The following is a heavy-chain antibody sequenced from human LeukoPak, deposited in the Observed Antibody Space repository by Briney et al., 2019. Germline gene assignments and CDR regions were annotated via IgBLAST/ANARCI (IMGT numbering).Heavy chain of an antibody. J-gene: IGHJ4*02. Sequence: GGSLRLSCAASGFTVSTNYMSWVRQAPGKGLEWVSDIYSGGTTYYADSVKGRFTISRDNSKNTLYLQMNSLRTEDTALYYCAKGRYYGSGRYFDSWGQGTLVTVSS. CDR3: AKGRYYGSGRYFDS. D-gene: IGHD3-10*01. CDR1: GFTVSTNY. V-gene: IGHV3-53*05. CDR2: IYSGGTT.